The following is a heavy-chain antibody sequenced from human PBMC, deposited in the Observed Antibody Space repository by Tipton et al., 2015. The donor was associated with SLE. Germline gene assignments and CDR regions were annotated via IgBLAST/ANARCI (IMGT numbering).Heavy chain of an antibody. V-gene: IGHV3-21*03. J-gene: IGHJ6*02. Sequence: SLRLSCAASGFTFSSYSMNWVRQAPGKGLEWVSSISSSSSYIYYADSVKGRFTISRDNAKNSLYLQMNSLRAEDTAVYYCSASLLPLYGMDVWGQGTTVTVSS. CDR2: ISSSSSYI. CDR1: GFTFSSYS. CDR3: SASLLPLYGMDV. D-gene: IGHD2-15*01.